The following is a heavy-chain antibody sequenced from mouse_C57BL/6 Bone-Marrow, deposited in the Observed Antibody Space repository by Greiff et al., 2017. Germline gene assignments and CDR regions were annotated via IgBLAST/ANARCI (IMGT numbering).Heavy chain of an antibody. Sequence: VQLQQSGAELARPGASVKLSCKASGYTFTSYGISWVKQRTGQGLEWIGEIYPRSGNTYYNEKFKGKATLTADKSSSTAYMELRSLTSEDSAVYFCARSKGSSYWFAYWGQGTLVTVSA. J-gene: IGHJ3*01. V-gene: IGHV1-81*01. CDR1: GYTFTSYG. CDR3: ARSKGSSYWFAY. CDR2: IYPRSGNT. D-gene: IGHD1-1*01.